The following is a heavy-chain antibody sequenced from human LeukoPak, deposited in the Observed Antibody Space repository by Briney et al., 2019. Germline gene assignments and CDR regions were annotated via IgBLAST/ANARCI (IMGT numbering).Heavy chain of an antibody. CDR2: IYSGGST. CDR3: ARGGGSGSYYLDY. V-gene: IGHV3-66*02. D-gene: IGHD3-10*01. J-gene: IGHJ4*02. Sequence: GGSLRLSCAASGFTDSSNYMSWVRQAPGKGLEWVSVIYSGGSTYYADSVKGRFTISRDNSKNTLYLQMNSLRAEDTAVYYCARGGGSGSYYLDYWGQGTLVTVSS. CDR1: GFTDSSNY.